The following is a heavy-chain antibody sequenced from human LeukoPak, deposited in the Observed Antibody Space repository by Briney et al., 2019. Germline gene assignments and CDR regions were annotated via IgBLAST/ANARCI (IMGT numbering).Heavy chain of an antibody. CDR1: GFTFSNYG. J-gene: IGHJ4*02. Sequence: GGSLILSCAASGFTFSNYGMTWVRQAPGKGLEWVSAVSSGYVTYYADSVKGRFTISRDNSKNTLYLLMNSLRAEDTAVYYCAKDKTTTVTTPDYWGQGTLVSVSS. CDR2: VSSGYVT. D-gene: IGHD4-17*01. V-gene: IGHV3-23*01. CDR3: AKDKTTTVTTPDY.